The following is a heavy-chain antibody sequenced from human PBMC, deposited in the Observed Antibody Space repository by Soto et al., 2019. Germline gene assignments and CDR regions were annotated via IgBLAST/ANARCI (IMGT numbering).Heavy chain of an antibody. CDR3: AREKTDLDCSSTSCYRPLGWFDP. V-gene: IGHV3-53*01. Sequence: GGSLRLSCAASGFTVSSNYMSWVRQAPGKGLEWVSVIYSGGSTYYADSVKGRFTISRDNSKNTLYLQMNSLRAEDTAVYYCAREKTDLDCSSTSCYRPLGWFDPWGQGTLVTVSS. D-gene: IGHD2-2*02. J-gene: IGHJ5*02. CDR2: IYSGGST. CDR1: GFTVSSNY.